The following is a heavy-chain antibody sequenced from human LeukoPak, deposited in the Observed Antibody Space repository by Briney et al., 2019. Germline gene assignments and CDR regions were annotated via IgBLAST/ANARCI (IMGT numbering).Heavy chain of an antibody. CDR2: IRPDGNVA. CDR1: GLNFSSRW. V-gene: IGHV3-7*01. D-gene: IGHD7-27*01. Sequence: GGSLRLSCAASGLNFSSRWMSWVRQAPGKGPEWVANIRPDGNVAFHEDFVKGRFSISRDNAKNTLYLQMNGLRVEDTALYYCARDDHWGWDKWGRGTLVTVSS. J-gene: IGHJ4*02. CDR3: ARDDHWGWDK.